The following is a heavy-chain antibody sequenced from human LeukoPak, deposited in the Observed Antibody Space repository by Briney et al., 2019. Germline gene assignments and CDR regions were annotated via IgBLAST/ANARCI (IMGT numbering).Heavy chain of an antibody. CDR2: ISSSSYI. D-gene: IGHD1-26*01. V-gene: IGHV3-21*01. Sequence: GGSLRLSCAASGFTFSSYSMNWVRQAPGKGLEWVSSISSSSYIYYADSVKGRFTISRDNAKNSLYLQMNSLRAEDTAVYYCARGPGSYTLNYYFDYWGQGTLVTVSS. CDR1: GFTFSSYS. CDR3: ARGPGSYTLNYYFDY. J-gene: IGHJ4*02.